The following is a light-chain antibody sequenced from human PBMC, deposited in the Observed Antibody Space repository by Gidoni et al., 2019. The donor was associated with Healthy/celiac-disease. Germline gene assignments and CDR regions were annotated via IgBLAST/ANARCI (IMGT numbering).Light chain of an antibody. J-gene: IGLJ3*02. CDR2: EVT. CDR1: SSDVGTYNL. V-gene: IGLV2-23*02. CDR3: CSYAGSGTWV. Sequence: QSALTQPASVSGSPGQSITISCTGTSSDVGTYNLVSWYQQHPGKAPKLMIYEVTKRPSGVSNRFSGSKSGNTPSLTISGLQAEDAADYYCCSYAGSGTWVFGGGTKLTVL.